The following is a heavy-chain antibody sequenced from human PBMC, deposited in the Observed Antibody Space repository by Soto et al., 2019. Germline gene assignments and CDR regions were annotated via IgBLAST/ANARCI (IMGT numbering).Heavy chain of an antibody. V-gene: IGHV5-10-1*01. D-gene: IGHD3-10*01. Sequence: PGESLKISCKGSGYSFTSYWISWVRQMPGKGLEWMGRIDPSDSYTNYSPSFQGHVTISADKSISTAYLQWSSLKASDTAMYYCAKDPSYYYGSGSYYNVPYYYGMDVWGQGTTVTVSS. CDR2: IDPSDSYT. J-gene: IGHJ6*02. CDR1: GYSFTSYW. CDR3: AKDPSYYYGSGSYYNVPYYYGMDV.